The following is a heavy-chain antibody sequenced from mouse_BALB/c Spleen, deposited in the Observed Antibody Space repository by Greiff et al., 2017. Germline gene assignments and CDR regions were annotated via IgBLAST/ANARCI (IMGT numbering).Heavy chain of an antibody. J-gene: IGHJ1*01. CDR3: ARQGYGNYGYFDV. V-gene: IGHV5-12-2*01. CDR1: GFTFSSYT. Sequence: EVKVVESGGGLVQPGGSLKLSCAASGFTFSSYTMSWVRQTPEKRLEWVAYISNGGGSTYYPDTVKGRFTISRDNAKNTLYLQMSSLKSEDTAMYYCARQGYGNYGYFDVWGAGTTVTVSS. CDR2: ISNGGGST. D-gene: IGHD2-1*01.